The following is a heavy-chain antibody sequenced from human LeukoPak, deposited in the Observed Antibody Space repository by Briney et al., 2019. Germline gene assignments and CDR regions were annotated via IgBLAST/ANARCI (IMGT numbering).Heavy chain of an antibody. CDR1: GFTFSSYA. J-gene: IGHJ4*02. V-gene: IGHV3-7*03. CDR2: IKQDGTEK. CDR3: ARGSTYYYGSGSYFDDY. Sequence: GGSLRLSCAASGFTFSSYAMSWVRQAPGKGLEWVANIKQDGTEKYYVDSVKGRFTISRDNSKNTLYLQMNSLRAEDTAVYYCARGSTYYYGSGSYFDDYWGQGTLVTVSS. D-gene: IGHD3-10*01.